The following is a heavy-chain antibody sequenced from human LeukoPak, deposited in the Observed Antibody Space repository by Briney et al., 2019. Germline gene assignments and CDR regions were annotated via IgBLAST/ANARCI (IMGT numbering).Heavy chain of an antibody. V-gene: IGHV3-11*01. CDR1: GFTFSDYY. D-gene: IGHD6-13*01. CDR3: AKGPDKLVPPSY. J-gene: IGHJ4*02. CDR2: ISSSGSTI. Sequence: GGSLRLSCAASGFTFSDYYMTWIRQAPGKGLEWLSFISSSGSTIYYADSVKGRFTISRDNSKNTLYLQMNSLRAEDTAVYYCAKGPDKLVPPSYWGQGTLVTVSS.